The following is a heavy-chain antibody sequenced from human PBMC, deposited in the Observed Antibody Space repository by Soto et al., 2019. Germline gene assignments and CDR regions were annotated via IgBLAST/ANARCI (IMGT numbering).Heavy chain of an antibody. Sequence: QVQMQESGPGLAKPSETLSLTCTVSGASVSSGNHCWSWIRQPPGKGLEWIGYIYHSGITNYNPSLKSRVTISADTSRNQFSLKVSSVTAADTAVYYCARGWDANSWGQGTLVTVSS. CDR2: IYHSGIT. J-gene: IGHJ4*02. V-gene: IGHV4-61*01. D-gene: IGHD6-19*01. CDR1: GASVSSGNHC. CDR3: ARGWDANS.